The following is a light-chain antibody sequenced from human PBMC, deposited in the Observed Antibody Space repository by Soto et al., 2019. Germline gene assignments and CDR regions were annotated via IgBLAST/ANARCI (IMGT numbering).Light chain of an antibody. J-gene: IGKJ4*01. CDR1: QSLLYSSNNKNY. CDR3: QQSYSIPPLT. CDR2: WAS. Sequence: DIVMTQSPDSLPVSLGERATINCKSSQSLLYSSNNKNYLAWYQQKPGQPPKLLIFWASTRESGVPDRFSGSGSGTDFTLTISRLQAEDVAVYYCQQSYSIPPLTFGGGTKVEIK. V-gene: IGKV4-1*01.